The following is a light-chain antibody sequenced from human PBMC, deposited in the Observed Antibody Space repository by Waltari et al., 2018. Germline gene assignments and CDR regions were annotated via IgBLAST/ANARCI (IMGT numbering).Light chain of an antibody. CDR1: SSDVGGYHT. CDR2: DVS. J-gene: IGLJ1*01. Sequence: QSALTQPASVSGSPGQSITISCPGTSSDVGGYHTVSWYQQHPGKGPKLMTYDVSNRPSGVPNRFSGSKSGNTASLTISGLQAEDEADYYCSSYTSSNSYVFGTGTKVTVL. V-gene: IGLV2-14*03. CDR3: SSYTSSNSYV.